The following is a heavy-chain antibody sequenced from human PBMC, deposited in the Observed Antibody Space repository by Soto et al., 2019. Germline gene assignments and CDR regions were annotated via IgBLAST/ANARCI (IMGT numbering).Heavy chain of an antibody. Sequence: EMQLVESGGGLVKPGGSLRLSCAASGFAFSDAWMTWVRQAPGKGLEWVVRIKSQGEGGTTEYAAPVKGRFTISRDDSESNLYLQMNSGKTEDTGVYYCATFRSYSDCLGQGSLVTVSS. CDR2: IKSQGEGGTT. CDR3: ATFRSYSDC. J-gene: IGHJ4*02. V-gene: IGHV3-15*01. CDR1: GFAFSDAW.